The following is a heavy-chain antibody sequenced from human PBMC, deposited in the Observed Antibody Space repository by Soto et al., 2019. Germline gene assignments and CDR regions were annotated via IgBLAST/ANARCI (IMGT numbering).Heavy chain of an antibody. Sequence: GGSLRLSCAACGFTFSDFDISWIRQAPGKGLEWVSYISSSDGTIYYADSVRGRFTISWDNAKNSLFLQMNSLRADDTAVYYCARGGWAKISFDHWGQRTLVPVSP. CDR3: ARGGWAKISFDH. D-gene: IGHD3-10*01. CDR1: GFTFSDFD. J-gene: IGHJ4*02. V-gene: IGHV3-11*01. CDR2: ISSSDGTI.